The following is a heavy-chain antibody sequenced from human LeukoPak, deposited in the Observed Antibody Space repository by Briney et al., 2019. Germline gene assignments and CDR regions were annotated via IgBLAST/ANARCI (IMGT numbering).Heavy chain of an antibody. CDR2: IIPIFGTA. CDR3: ARLPRISYYDSSGSDY. CDR1: GGTFSSYA. J-gene: IGHJ4*02. Sequence: SVKVSCKASGGTFSSYAISWVRQAPGQGLEWMGRIIPIFGTANYAQKFQGRVTITTDESTSTAYMELSSLRSEDTAVYYCARLPRISYYDSSGSDYWGQRTLVTVSS. V-gene: IGHV1-69*05. D-gene: IGHD3-22*01.